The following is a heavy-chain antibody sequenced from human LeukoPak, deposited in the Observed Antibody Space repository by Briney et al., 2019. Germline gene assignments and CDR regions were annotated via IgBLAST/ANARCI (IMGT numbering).Heavy chain of an antibody. CDR3: ARHTLVGARNAFDI. Sequence: SETLSLACNVSGGSISSYYWSWIRQPPGKGLEWIGYMYYSGNTNYNPSLKSRVTTSVDSSKNQFSLKLSSVTAADTAVYYCARHTLVGARNAFDIWGQGTMVTVSS. D-gene: IGHD1-26*01. J-gene: IGHJ3*02. CDR1: GGSISSYY. CDR2: MYYSGNT. V-gene: IGHV4-59*08.